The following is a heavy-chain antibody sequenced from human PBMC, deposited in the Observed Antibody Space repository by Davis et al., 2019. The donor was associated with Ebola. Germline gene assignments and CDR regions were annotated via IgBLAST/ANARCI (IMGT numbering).Heavy chain of an antibody. CDR2: INPSGGST. CDR3: ARDDWATYYYYGMDV. Sequence: ASVKVSCKASGYTFTSYYMHWVRQAPGQGLEWMGIINPSGGSTSYAQKFQGRVTMTRDTSTSTVYMELSSLRSEDTAVYYCARDDWATYYYYGMDVWGQGTTVTVSS. CDR1: GYTFTSYY. D-gene: IGHD2-21*01. V-gene: IGHV1-46*01. J-gene: IGHJ6*02.